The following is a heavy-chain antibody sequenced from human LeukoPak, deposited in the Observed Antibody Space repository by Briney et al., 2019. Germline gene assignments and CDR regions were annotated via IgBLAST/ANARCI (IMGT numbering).Heavy chain of an antibody. CDR3: ARGGGGVPAATTIRYYYYYGMDV. J-gene: IGHJ6*04. CDR1: GYTLTSYV. V-gene: IGHV1-3*01. CDR2: VNAVNGNT. Sequence: ASEKVSCKASGYTLTSYVMHWVRQAPGQRLEWMGWVNAVNGNTKYSQKFQSRVTITRDTSASTAYTGLSSLRSEGTAVYYCARGGGGVPAATTIRYYYYYGMDVWGKGTTVTVSS. D-gene: IGHD2-2*01.